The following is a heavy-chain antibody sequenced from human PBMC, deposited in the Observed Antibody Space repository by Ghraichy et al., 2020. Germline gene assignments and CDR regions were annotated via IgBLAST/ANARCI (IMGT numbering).Heavy chain of an antibody. V-gene: IGHV3-23*01. J-gene: IGHJ2*01. CDR2: ISASDDST. D-gene: IGHD3-22*01. Sequence: GGSLRLSCAASGFTFSSYAMSWVRQAPGKGLEWVSTISASDDSTYNADSVKGRFTISRDNSKNTLYLQMNSLRAEDTAVYYCAKDHTMIVFWYFDLWGRGTLVTVSP. CDR1: GFTFSSYA. CDR3: AKDHTMIVFWYFDL.